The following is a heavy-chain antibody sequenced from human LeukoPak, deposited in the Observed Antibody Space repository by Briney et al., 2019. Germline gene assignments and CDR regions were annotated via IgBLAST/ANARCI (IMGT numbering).Heavy chain of an antibody. Sequence: PSETLSLTCTVSGGSISSSSYYWGWIRQPPGKGLEWIGSIYYSGSTYYNPSLKSRVTISVDTSKNQFSLKLSSVTAADTAVYYCAASGPGYSYGGQKEYYYYMDVWGKGTTVTVSS. V-gene: IGHV4-39*07. CDR1: GGSISSSSYY. D-gene: IGHD5-18*01. J-gene: IGHJ6*03. CDR3: AASGPGYSYGGQKEYYYYMDV. CDR2: IYYSGST.